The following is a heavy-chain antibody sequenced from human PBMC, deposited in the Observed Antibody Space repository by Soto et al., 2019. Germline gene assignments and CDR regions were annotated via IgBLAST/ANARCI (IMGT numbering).Heavy chain of an antibody. V-gene: IGHV3-66*01. CDR2: IYAGGST. J-gene: IGHJ5*01. CDR1: GFTVSSNY. Sequence: GGSLRLSCAVSGFTVSSNYMSGVRQAPGKGLEWVSVIYAGGSTYYADSVKGRFTISRDNSRNTLYLQMNSLRADDTAVYYCARAWNIATAGLYDSWGQGTPVTVSS. D-gene: IGHD6-13*01. CDR3: ARAWNIATAGLYDS.